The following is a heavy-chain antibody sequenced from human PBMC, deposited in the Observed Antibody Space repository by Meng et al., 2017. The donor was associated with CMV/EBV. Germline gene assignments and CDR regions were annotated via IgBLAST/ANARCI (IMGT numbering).Heavy chain of an antibody. V-gene: IGHV4-39*01. CDR2: IYYSGST. CDR1: GGSISSSSYY. J-gene: IGHJ3*02. Sequence: ESLKISCTVSGGSISSSSYYWGWIRQPPGKGLEWIGSIYYSGSTYYNPSLKSRVTISVDTSKNQFSLKLSSVTAADTAVYYCARREGYYDSSGSRDAFDIWGQGTMVTVS. D-gene: IGHD3-22*01. CDR3: ARREGYYDSSGSRDAFDI.